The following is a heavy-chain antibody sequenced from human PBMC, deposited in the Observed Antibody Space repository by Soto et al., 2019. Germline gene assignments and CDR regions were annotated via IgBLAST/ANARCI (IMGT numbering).Heavy chain of an antibody. J-gene: IGHJ5*02. D-gene: IGHD3-3*01. V-gene: IGHV1-3*01. CDR2: INAGNGNT. CDR1: GYAFTSYA. Sequence: ASVKVSCKASGYAFTSYAMHWVRQAPGQRLEWMGWINAGNGNTKYSQKFQGRVTITRDTSASTAYMELSSLRSEDTAVYYCARDLEFLEWLFPFDPWGQGTWSPSPQ. CDR3: ARDLEFLEWLFPFDP.